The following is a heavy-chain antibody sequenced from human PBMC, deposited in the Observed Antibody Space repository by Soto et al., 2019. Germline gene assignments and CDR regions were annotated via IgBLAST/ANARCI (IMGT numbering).Heavy chain of an antibody. V-gene: IGHV3-23*01. CDR1: GFTFSSYA. CDR2: FSGSGFIT. J-gene: IGHJ4*02. CDR3: AKAEMVRGVTDFDY. Sequence: PGGSLRLSCAASGFTFSSYAMSWVRQAPVNGLVCVSVFSGSGFITYYADSVKGRFTISRDNSKNTLYLQMNSLRAVYTAVYYCAKAEMVRGVTDFDYWGQGTLVTVSS. D-gene: IGHD3-10*01.